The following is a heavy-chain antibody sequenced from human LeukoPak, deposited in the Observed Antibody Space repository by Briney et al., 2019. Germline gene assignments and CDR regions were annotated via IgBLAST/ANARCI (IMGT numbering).Heavy chain of an antibody. D-gene: IGHD6-19*01. Sequence: SGTLSLTCAVYGGSFSGYYWSWIRQPPGKGLEWIGEINHSGSTNYNPSLKSRVTISVDTSKNQFSLKLSSVTAADTAVYYCARGLANRAVAGSYRYWGQGTLVTVSS. J-gene: IGHJ4*02. CDR3: ARGLANRAVAGSYRY. CDR2: INHSGST. V-gene: IGHV4-34*01. CDR1: GGSFSGYY.